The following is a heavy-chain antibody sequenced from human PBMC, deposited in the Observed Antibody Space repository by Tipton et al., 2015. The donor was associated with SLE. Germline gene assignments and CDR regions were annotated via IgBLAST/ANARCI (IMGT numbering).Heavy chain of an antibody. Sequence: QLVQSGAEEKKTGASGKVSCKASGYTFTSYAMHWVRQAPGQRLEWKGWINAGNGNTKYSKKCQGRVTITRETSASKAYMDLSSLRSEDTAVYYCARDEGWGWFDYWGQGTLVTVSS. CDR1: GYTFTSYA. CDR3: ARDEGWGWFDY. CDR2: INAGNGNT. D-gene: IGHD2-21*01. J-gene: IGHJ4*02. V-gene: IGHV1-3*05.